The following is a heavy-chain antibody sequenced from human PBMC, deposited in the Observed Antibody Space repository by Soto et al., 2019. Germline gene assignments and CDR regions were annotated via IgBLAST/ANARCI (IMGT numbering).Heavy chain of an antibody. Sequence: GGSLRLSCAASGFTFSSYAMSWVRQAPGKGLEWVSAISGSGGSTYYADSVKGRFTISRDNSKNTLYLQMNSLRAEDTAVYYCAKARRTMVRGVITTEDVWGKGTTVTVSS. CDR1: GFTFSSYA. CDR3: AKARRTMVRGVITTEDV. V-gene: IGHV3-23*01. J-gene: IGHJ6*04. D-gene: IGHD3-10*01. CDR2: ISGSGGST.